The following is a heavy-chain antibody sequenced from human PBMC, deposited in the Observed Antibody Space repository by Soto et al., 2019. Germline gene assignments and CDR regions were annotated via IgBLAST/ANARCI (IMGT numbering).Heavy chain of an antibody. CDR1: GYSFTSYW. V-gene: IGHV5-51*01. J-gene: IGHJ6*03. Sequence: PGESLKISCKGSGYSFTSYWIGWVRQMPGKGLEWMGIIYPGDSDTRYSPSFQGQVTISADKSISTAYLQWSSLKASDTAMYYCARHSLRCSSTSCYINYMDVWGKGTTVTVSS. D-gene: IGHD2-2*02. CDR3: ARHSLRCSSTSCYINYMDV. CDR2: IYPGDSDT.